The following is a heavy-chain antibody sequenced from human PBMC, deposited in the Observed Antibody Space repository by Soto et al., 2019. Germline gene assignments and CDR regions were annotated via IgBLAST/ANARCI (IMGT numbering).Heavy chain of an antibody. D-gene: IGHD3-16*02. J-gene: IGHJ4*02. CDR3: ATLSYGQLRYFDN. V-gene: IGHV3-7*01. CDR2: IKQDGSDK. Sequence: GGSLRLSCAVPKFTFVDYWMSWVRQAPGKGLEWISNIKQDGSDKNYADSVKGRFTISRDNADNSMYLQMNSLRAEDTAVYYCATLSYGQLRYFDNWGQGTLVTVSS. CDR1: KFTFVDYW.